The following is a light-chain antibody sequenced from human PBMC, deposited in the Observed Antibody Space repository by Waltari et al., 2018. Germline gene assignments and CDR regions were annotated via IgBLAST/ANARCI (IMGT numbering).Light chain of an antibody. CDR2: EVS. CDR3: CSFAGSLYV. CDR1: SGDVGSYNL. V-gene: IGLV2-8*01. Sequence: QSALTQPPPASGSPGQSGTLSCTGSSGDVGSYNLVSWYQQPPGRAPKLMFYEVSKRPPGVPDRFSGSKSGNTASLTVSGLQAEDEGDYYCCSFAGSLYVFGTATKVTVL. J-gene: IGLJ1*01.